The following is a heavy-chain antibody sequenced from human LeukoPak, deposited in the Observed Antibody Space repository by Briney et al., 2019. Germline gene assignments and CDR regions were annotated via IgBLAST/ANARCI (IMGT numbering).Heavy chain of an antibody. D-gene: IGHD3-10*01. CDR3: ARLLWFGELSLSYYFDY. CDR2: IYYSGST. CDR1: GGSISSYY. J-gene: IGHJ4*02. V-gene: IGHV4-59*08. Sequence: SGTLSLTCTVSGGSISSYYWSWIRQPPGKGLEWIGYIYYSGSTNYNPSLKSRVTISVDTSKNQFSLKLSSVTAADTAVYYCARLLWFGELSLSYYFDYWGQGTLVTASS.